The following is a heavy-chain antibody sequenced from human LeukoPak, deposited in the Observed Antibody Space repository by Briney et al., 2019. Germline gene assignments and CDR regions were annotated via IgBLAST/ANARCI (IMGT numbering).Heavy chain of an antibody. CDR1: GYTFTNYY. V-gene: IGHV1-46*03. CDR2: INPSGGST. D-gene: IGHD2-15*01. Sequence: ASVKVSCKASGYTFTNYYMHWVRQAPGRGLEWMGIINPSGGSTSYAQKFQGRVTMTRDTSTSTVYMELSSLRSEDSAVYYCARDTPNCSGGSCYSGDAFDIWGQGTMVTVSS. CDR3: ARDTPNCSGGSCYSGDAFDI. J-gene: IGHJ3*02.